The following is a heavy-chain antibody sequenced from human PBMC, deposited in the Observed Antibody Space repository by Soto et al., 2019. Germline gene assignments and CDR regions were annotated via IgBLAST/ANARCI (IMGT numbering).Heavy chain of an antibody. V-gene: IGHV3-21*01. CDR3: ARDCLAAYSSSCHDY. J-gene: IGHJ4*02. CDR2: ISSSSSYI. D-gene: IGHD6-13*01. Sequence: GGSLRLSCAASGFTFSSYSMNWVRQAPGKGLEWVSSISSSSSYIYYADSVKGRFTISRDNAKNSLYLQMNSLRAEDTAVYFCARDCLAAYSSSCHDYWGQGSLVTVSA. CDR1: GFTFSSYS.